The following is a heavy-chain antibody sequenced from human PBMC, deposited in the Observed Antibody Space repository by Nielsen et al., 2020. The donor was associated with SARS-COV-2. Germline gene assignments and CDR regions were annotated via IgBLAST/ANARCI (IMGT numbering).Heavy chain of an antibody. CDR2: INHSGST. CDR1: GGSFSGYY. V-gene: IGHV4-34*01. CDR3: ARVVVLVPAAFYYYMDV. Sequence: SETLSLTCAVYGGSFSGYYWSWIRQPPGKGLEWIGEINHSGSTNYNPSLKSRVTISVDTSKNQSSLKLSSVTAADTAVYYCARVVVLVPAAFYYYMDVWGKGTTVTVSS. D-gene: IGHD2-2*01. J-gene: IGHJ6*03.